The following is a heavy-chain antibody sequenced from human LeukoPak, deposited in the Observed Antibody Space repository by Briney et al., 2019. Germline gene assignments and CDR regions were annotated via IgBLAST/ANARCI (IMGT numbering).Heavy chain of an antibody. V-gene: IGHV1-18*01. J-gene: IGHJ4*02. D-gene: IGHD2-15*01. CDR3: ARDRAGGSCQE. CDR2: ISAYSGHT. Sequence: ASVKVSCKASGYTFTGYSMHWVRQAPGQGLEWMGWISAYSGHTNYAQKLQGRVTMTTDTSTSTAYMELRSLRSDDTAVYYCARDRAGGSCQEWGQGTLVTVSS. CDR1: GYTFTGYS.